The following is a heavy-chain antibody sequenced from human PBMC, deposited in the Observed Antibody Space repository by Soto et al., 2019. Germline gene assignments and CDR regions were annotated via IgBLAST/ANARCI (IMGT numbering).Heavy chain of an antibody. J-gene: IGHJ6*02. Sequence: ESLKISCKGSGYSFTSYWIGWVRQMPGKGLEWMGIIYPGDSDTRYSPSFQGQVTISADKSISTAYLQWSSLKASDTAMYYCARHKRRNDSSGYYHKVYYYYGMDVWGQGTTVTVSS. CDR1: GYSFTSYW. CDR3: ARHKRRNDSSGYYHKVYYYYGMDV. V-gene: IGHV5-51*01. D-gene: IGHD3-22*01. CDR2: IYPGDSDT.